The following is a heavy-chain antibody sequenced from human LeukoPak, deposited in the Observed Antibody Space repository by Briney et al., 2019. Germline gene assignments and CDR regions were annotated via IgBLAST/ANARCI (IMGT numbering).Heavy chain of an antibody. CDR2: ISSSSSYI. Sequence: AGGSLRFSCAASGFTFSSYSMNWVRQAPGKGLEWVSSISSSSSYIYYADSVKGRFTISRDNAKNSLYLQMNSLRAEDTAVYYCARDGGATKDAFDIWGQGTMVTVSS. V-gene: IGHV3-21*01. J-gene: IGHJ3*02. CDR3: ARDGGATKDAFDI. CDR1: GFTFSSYS. D-gene: IGHD1-26*01.